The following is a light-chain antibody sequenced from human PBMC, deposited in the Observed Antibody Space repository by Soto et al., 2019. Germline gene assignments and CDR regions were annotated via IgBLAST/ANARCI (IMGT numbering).Light chain of an antibody. J-gene: IGKJ5*01. CDR3: QQSTSSSTT. Sequence: ILLTQSPDTLSSSPGERATLSWGASQTGSSNYLAWCQQRPGQAPRLVIYAASTRAAGIPDRFSGSVSGTDGTITITRLQTEDAAVYFCQQSTSSSTTFGQGTQLEIK. CDR2: AAS. V-gene: IGKV3-20*01. CDR1: QTGSSNY.